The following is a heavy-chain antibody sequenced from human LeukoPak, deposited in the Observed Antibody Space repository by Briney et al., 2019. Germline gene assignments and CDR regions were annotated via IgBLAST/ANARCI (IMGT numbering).Heavy chain of an antibody. CDR1: GFTFSSHA. V-gene: IGHV3-23*01. Sequence: GGSLRLSCAASGFTFSSHAMSWVRQAPGEGLEWVSAVSGSGDNTYYADSVKGRFTISRDNSENTLYLHMSGLRAEDTAVYYCACTAYYYYYLDVWGKGTTVTVSS. D-gene: IGHD5-18*01. CDR3: ACTAYYYYYLDV. CDR2: VSGSGDNT. J-gene: IGHJ6*03.